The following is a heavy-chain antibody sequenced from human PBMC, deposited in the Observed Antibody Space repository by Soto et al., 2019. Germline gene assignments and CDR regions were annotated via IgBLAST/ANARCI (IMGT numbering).Heavy chain of an antibody. Sequence: GGSLRLSCAASGFTFSSYAMSWVRQAPGKGLEWGSAISGSGVSPYYADSVKGRVTIYRDSAKNSLYLEINSLRAEDTAVYYCARESEDLTSNFDYWGQGTLVTV. CDR3: ARESEDLTSNFDY. V-gene: IGHV3-23*01. CDR2: ISGSGVSP. CDR1: GFTFSSYA. J-gene: IGHJ4*02.